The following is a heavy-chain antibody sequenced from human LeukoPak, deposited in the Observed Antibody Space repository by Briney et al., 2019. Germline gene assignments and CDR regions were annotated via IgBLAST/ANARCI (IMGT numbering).Heavy chain of an antibody. Sequence: ASVKVSCKASGGTFSSYAISWVRQAPGQGLEWMGGIIPIFGTANYAQKFQGRVTITAGESTSTAYMELSSLRSEDTAVYYCARARIAVAGKNWFDPWGQGTLVTVSS. J-gene: IGHJ5*02. CDR1: GGTFSSYA. D-gene: IGHD6-19*01. CDR3: ARARIAVAGKNWFDP. V-gene: IGHV1-69*01. CDR2: IIPIFGTA.